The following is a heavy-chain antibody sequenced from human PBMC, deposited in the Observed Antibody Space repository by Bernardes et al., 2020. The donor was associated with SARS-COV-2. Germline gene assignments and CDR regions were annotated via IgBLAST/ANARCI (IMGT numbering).Heavy chain of an antibody. CDR1: GYTFSEYY. CDR3: AKARDLYQHFDY. Sequence: ASVKVSCKASGYTFSEYYIHWVRQAPGHRPEWIGWINPNSGVTNYRRKFQGRVTLTRDTSITTAYLELSSLTNDDTAIYYCAKARDLYQHFDYWGQGTLVTVSS. D-gene: IGHD2-2*01. CDR2: INPNSGVT. J-gene: IGHJ4*02. V-gene: IGHV1-2*02.